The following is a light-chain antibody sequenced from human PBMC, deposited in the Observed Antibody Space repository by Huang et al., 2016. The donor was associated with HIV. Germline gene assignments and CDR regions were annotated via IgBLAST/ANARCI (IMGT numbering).Light chain of an antibody. J-gene: IGKJ1*01. V-gene: IGKV3-20*01. CDR1: QSVTNNY. CDR3: QQCGTSPWT. Sequence: EIVLTQSPGTLSLSPGERATLSCRASQSVTNNYLAWYQQKPGQAPRLLIYGAASRASGITDRFSGSGSGTDFTLTISRLEPEDFAVYYCQQCGTSPWTFGQGTKVEIK. CDR2: GAA.